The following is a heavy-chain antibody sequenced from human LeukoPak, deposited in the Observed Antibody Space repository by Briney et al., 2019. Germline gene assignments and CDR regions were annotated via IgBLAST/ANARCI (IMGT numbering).Heavy chain of an antibody. CDR3: AEEVGSTYPTFDY. CDR1: GFTFSDYA. Sequence: PGGSLRLSCAASGFTFSDYAMSCVRQAPGKGLEWVSTITGSGGTTYYADSVKGRFTTSRDNSKNTLYLQMISLRTEDTAVYYCAEEVGSTYPTFDYWGQGALVTVSS. D-gene: IGHD1-26*01. J-gene: IGHJ4*02. V-gene: IGHV3-23*01. CDR2: ITGSGGTT.